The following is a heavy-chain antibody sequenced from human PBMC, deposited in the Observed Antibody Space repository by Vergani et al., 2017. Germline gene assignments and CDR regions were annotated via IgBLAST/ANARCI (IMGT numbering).Heavy chain of an antibody. Sequence: QVQLVQSGAEVKKPGSSVKVSCKASGGTFSSYAISWVRQAPGQGLEWMGGIIPIFGTANYAQKFQGRVTITADESTSTAYMELSSLGSEDTAVYYCAREGVGVAAAGTEAFDIWGQGTTVTVSS. CDR1: GGTFSSYA. J-gene: IGHJ3*02. V-gene: IGHV1-69*01. D-gene: IGHD6-13*01. CDR3: AREGVGVAAAGTEAFDI. CDR2: IIPIFGTA.